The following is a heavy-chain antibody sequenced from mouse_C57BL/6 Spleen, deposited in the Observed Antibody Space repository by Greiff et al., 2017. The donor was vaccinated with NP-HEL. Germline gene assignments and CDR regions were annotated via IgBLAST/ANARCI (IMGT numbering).Heavy chain of an antibody. V-gene: IGHV1-64*01. CDR3: ARCSSLYAMDY. D-gene: IGHD1-1*01. CDR1: GYTFTSYW. Sequence: QVQLQQPGAELVKPGASVKLSCKASGYTFTSYWMHWVKQRPGQGLEWIGMIHPNSCSTNYNEKFKSKATLTVDKSSSTAYMQLSSLTSEDSAVYYCARCSSLYAMDYWGQGTSVTVSS. J-gene: IGHJ4*01. CDR2: IHPNSCST.